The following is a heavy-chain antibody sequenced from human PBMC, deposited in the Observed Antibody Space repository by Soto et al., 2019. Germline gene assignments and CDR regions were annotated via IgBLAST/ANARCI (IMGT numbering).Heavy chain of an antibody. Sequence: SVKVSCKASGGTFSSYAISWVRQAPGQGLEWMGGIIPIFGTANYAQKFQGRVTITADKSTSTAYMELSSLRSEDTAVYYCARRGMAAAGPFDYWGQGTLVTVSS. CDR3: ARRGMAAAGPFDY. CDR2: IIPIFGTA. D-gene: IGHD6-13*01. CDR1: GGTFSSYA. V-gene: IGHV1-69*06. J-gene: IGHJ4*02.